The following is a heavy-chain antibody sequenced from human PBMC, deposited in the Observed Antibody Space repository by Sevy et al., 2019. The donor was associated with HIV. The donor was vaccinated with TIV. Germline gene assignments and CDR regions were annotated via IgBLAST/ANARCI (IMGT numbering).Heavy chain of an antibody. CDR1: GFTFSDYG. CDR3: VKDWGWQVDQDWGFDG. J-gene: IGHJ2*01. D-gene: IGHD3-16*01. Sequence: GGSLRLSCAASGFTFSDYGMNWVRQAPGRGLEWVSSFSRGGRPDYGDSVRGRFTISRDNSKNTLFLQMNNLRVDDTAVYYCVKDWGWQVDQDWGFDGWGRGTLVTVSS. CDR2: FSRGGRP. V-gene: IGHV3-23*01.